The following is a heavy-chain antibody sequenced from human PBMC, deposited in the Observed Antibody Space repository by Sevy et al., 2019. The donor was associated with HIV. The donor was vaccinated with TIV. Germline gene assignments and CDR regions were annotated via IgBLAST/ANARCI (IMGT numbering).Heavy chain of an antibody. Sequence: SETLSLTCTVSGGSITSLYCNWIRQPPGKGLEWITNIYYNGHINYNPYLKSRVTLTLDTSKNQFSLRLNSVTAAATAMYYCAGENAWGRGYSWGQGTLVTVSS. J-gene: IGHJ4*02. CDR1: GGSITSLY. D-gene: IGHD1-26*01. V-gene: IGHV4-59*08. CDR2: IYYNGHI. CDR3: AGENAWGRGYS.